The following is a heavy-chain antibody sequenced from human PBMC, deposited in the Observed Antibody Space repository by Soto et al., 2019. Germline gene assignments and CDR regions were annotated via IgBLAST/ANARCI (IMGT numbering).Heavy chain of an antibody. V-gene: IGHV4-39*01. D-gene: IGHD2-15*01. CDR3: ARLPYCSGGSCYSGSHNWFDP. J-gene: IGHJ5*02. CDR1: GGSISSSSYY. Sequence: SETLSLTCTVSGGSISSSSYYWGWIRQPPGKGLEWIGSIYYSGSTYYNPSLKSRVTISVDTSKNQFSLKLSSVTAADTAVYYCARLPYCSGGSCYSGSHNWFDPWGQGTLVTVSS. CDR2: IYYSGST.